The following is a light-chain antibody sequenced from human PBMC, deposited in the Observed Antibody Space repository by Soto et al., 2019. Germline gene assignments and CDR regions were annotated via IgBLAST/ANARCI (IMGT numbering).Light chain of an antibody. J-gene: IGLJ1*01. V-gene: IGLV2-11*01. Sequence: QSVLTQPPSASGSPGQSVAISCTGTSSDVGGYNYVSWYQHHPGKAPKYMIYDVSKRPSGVPDRFSGSKSGNTASLTISGLQAEDEADYYCCSYAGTYSYVFGTGTKLTVL. CDR1: SSDVGGYNY. CDR3: CSYAGTYSYV. CDR2: DVS.